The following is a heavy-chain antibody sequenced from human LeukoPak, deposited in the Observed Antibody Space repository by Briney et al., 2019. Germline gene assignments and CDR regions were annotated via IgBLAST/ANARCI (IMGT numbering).Heavy chain of an antibody. CDR1: GFTVSSNY. D-gene: IGHD6-13*01. V-gene: IGHV3-66*01. Sequence: GGSLRLSCAASGFTVSSNYMSWVRQAPGKGLEWVPVIYSGGSTYYADSVKGRFTISRDNSKNTLYLQMNSLRAEDTAVYYCARDQEMAAGTFYYYYYGMDVWGQGTTVTVPS. CDR3: ARDQEMAAGTFYYYYYGMDV. CDR2: IYSGGST. J-gene: IGHJ6*02.